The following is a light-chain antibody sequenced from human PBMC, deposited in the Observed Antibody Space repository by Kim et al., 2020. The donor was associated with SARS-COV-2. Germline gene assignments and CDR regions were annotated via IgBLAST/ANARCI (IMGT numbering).Light chain of an antibody. CDR2: QDS. Sequence: SYELTQPPSVSVSPGQTASITCSGDKLGDKYACWYQQKPGQPPVLVIYQDSKRPSGIPERFSGSNSGNTATLTISGTQAMDEADYYCQAWDSSISWVFGGGTQLTVL. J-gene: IGLJ3*02. V-gene: IGLV3-1*01. CDR1: KLGDKY. CDR3: QAWDSSISWV.